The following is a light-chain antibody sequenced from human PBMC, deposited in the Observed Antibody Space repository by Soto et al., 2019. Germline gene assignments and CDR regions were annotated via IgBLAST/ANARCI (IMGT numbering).Light chain of an antibody. CDR2: EVT. CDR3: CSYAGTSSFVL. CDR1: RTDVGSYDL. Sequence: QSALTQPASVSASPGQSITISCTGTRTDVGSYDLVSWYQQLPGKVPKLVIYEVTKRPSGVSNRFSGSKSVNTASLTISGLQAEDEADYYCCSYAGTSSFVLFGGGTKLTVL. J-gene: IGLJ2*01. V-gene: IGLV2-23*02.